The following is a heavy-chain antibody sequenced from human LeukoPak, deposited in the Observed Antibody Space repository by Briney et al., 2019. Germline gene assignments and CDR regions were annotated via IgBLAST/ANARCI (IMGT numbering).Heavy chain of an antibody. CDR3: ARGGSGNWNAPFDY. V-gene: IGHV3-21*01. CDR1: GFTFSVHG. Sequence: PGGTLRLSCAASGFTFSVHGINWVRQAPGKGLEWVSSISSSSSYIYYADSVKGRFTISRDNAKNSLYLQMNSLRAEDTAVYYCARGGSGNWNAPFDYWGQGTLVTVSS. J-gene: IGHJ4*02. D-gene: IGHD1-1*01. CDR2: ISSSSSYI.